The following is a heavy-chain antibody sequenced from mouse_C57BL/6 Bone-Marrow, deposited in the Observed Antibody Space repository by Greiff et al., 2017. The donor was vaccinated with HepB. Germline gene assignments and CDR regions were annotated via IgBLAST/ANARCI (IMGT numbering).Heavy chain of an antibody. Sequence: QVQLQQPGAELVKPGASVKVSCKASGYTFTSYWMHWVKQRPGQGLEWIGRIHPSDSDTNYNQKFKGKATLTVDKSSSTAYMQLSSLTSEDSAVYYCAIEGSTTVVATDAMDYWGQGTSVTVSS. CDR2: IHPSDSDT. V-gene: IGHV1-74*01. J-gene: IGHJ4*01. CDR1: GYTFTSYW. D-gene: IGHD1-1*01. CDR3: AIEGSTTVVATDAMDY.